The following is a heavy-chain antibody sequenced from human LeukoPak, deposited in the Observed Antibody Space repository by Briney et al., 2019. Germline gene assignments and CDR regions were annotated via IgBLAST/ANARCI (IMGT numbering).Heavy chain of an antibody. D-gene: IGHD1-7*01. Sequence: GGSLRLSCAASGFTFSSFAMSWVRQAPGKGLEWVSTIRTSGGSTLYADSVQGRFTISRDNAKNTLYLQMSSLRVEDTAVYYCARVTSLTGTIFDSWGQGTLVTVSS. CDR3: ARVTSLTGTIFDS. CDR2: IRTSGGST. CDR1: GFTFSSFA. V-gene: IGHV3-23*01. J-gene: IGHJ4*02.